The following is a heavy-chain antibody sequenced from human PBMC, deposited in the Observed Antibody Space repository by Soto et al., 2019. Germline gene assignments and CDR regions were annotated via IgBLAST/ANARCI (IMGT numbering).Heavy chain of an antibody. CDR3: ARDYYRFNSGYGFSMDV. Sequence: PGGSLRLSCAASGFTFSSYAMHWVRQAPGKGLEWVAVISYDGSNRYYADSVKGRFTISRDNSKNTLYLQMNSLRAEDTAVYYCARDYYRFNSGYGFSMDVWRQGTTDTVSS. CDR1: GFTFSSYA. V-gene: IGHV3-30-3*01. D-gene: IGHD5-12*01. J-gene: IGHJ6*02. CDR2: ISYDGSNR.